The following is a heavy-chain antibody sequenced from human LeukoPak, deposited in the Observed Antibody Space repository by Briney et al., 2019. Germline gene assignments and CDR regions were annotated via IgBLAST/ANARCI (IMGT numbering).Heavy chain of an antibody. V-gene: IGHV1-18*01. D-gene: IGHD4-17*01. J-gene: IGHJ4*02. Sequence: GASVTVCFTAAGYTFTIYSISLVRQAPGQGHGLMGWISAYNGNTNYAQKLQGRVTMTTDTSTSTAYMELRSLRSDDTAVYYCARGDDYGDPHDYWGQGTLVTVSS. CDR3: ARGDDYGDPHDY. CDR1: GYTFTIYS. CDR2: ISAYNGNT.